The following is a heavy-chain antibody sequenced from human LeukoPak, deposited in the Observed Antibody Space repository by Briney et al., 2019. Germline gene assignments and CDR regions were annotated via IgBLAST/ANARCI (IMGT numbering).Heavy chain of an antibody. CDR2: IIPILGIA. V-gene: IGHV1-69*04. CDR1: GGTFSSYA. J-gene: IGHJ4*02. CDR3: AFGYYSNWYGVDY. Sequence: ASVKVSCKASGGTFSSYAISWVRQAPGQGLEWMGRIIPILGIANYAQKFQGRVTMTEDTSTDTAYMEVSSLRSEDTAVYYCAFGYYSNWYGVDYWGQGTLVTVSS. D-gene: IGHD6-13*01.